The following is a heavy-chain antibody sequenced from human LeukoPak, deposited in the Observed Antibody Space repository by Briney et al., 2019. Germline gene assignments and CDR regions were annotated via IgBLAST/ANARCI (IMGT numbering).Heavy chain of an antibody. J-gene: IGHJ6*02. V-gene: IGHV1-69*13. CDR2: IIPIFGTA. D-gene: IGHD5-12*01. CDR3: ARSGYDSPPYYYYGMDV. Sequence: ASVKVSCKASGGTFISYAISWVRQAPGQGLEWMGGIIPIFGTANYAQKFQGRVTITADESTSTAYMELSSLRSEDTAVYYCARSGYDSPPYYYYGMDVWGQGTTVTVSS. CDR1: GGTFISYA.